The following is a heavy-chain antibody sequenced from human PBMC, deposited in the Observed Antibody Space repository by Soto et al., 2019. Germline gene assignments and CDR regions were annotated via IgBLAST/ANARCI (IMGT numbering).Heavy chain of an antibody. CDR3: ARWDCSGGSCYWSYFQH. Sequence: SETLSLTCAVYGGSFSGYYWIWIRQPTGKGLEWIGEINHSGSTNYNPSLKSRVTISVDTSKNQFSLKLSSVTAADTAVYYCARWDCSGGSCYWSYFQHWGQGTLVTVSS. J-gene: IGHJ1*01. V-gene: IGHV4-34*01. CDR1: GGSFSGYY. CDR2: INHSGST. D-gene: IGHD2-15*01.